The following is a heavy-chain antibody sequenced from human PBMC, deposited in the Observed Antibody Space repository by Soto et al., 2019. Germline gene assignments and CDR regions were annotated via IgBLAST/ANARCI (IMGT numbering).Heavy chain of an antibody. V-gene: IGHV1-8*01. J-gene: IGHJ5*02. Sequence: ASVKVSFKASGYTFTSYDINWVRQATGQGLEWMGWMNPNSGNTGYAQKLQGRVTMTRNTSISTAYMELRSLRSDDTAVYYCARDKYCSSTSCLNWFDPWGQGTLVTVSS. CDR3: ARDKYCSSTSCLNWFDP. CDR1: GYTFTSYD. D-gene: IGHD2-2*01. CDR2: MNPNSGNT.